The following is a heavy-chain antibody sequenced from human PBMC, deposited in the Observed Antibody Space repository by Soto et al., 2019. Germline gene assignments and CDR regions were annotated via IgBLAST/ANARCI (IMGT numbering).Heavy chain of an antibody. J-gene: IGHJ6*02. CDR2: ISGSGESI. Sequence: EVQLLESGGGLVQPGASLRLSCAASGFIFSDYAMTWVRQAPGKGLEWVSGISGSGESIYYADSVEGRFTISRDNSKNTLYLQMNSLRGADTAVYYCARDRHGSDWYTYYFYTLAVWGQGTTVTVSS. D-gene: IGHD6-13*01. V-gene: IGHV3-23*01. CDR3: ARDRHGSDWYTYYFYTLAV. CDR1: GFIFSDYA.